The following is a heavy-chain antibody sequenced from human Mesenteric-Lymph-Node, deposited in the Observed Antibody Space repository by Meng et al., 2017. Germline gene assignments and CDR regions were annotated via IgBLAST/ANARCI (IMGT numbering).Heavy chain of an antibody. J-gene: IGHJ6*02. V-gene: IGHV1-8*01. CDR1: GYTFTSYD. CDR3: ARGAYGGNSPNYYYYYGMDV. Sequence: ASVKVSCKASGYTFTSYDINWVRQATGQGLEWMGWMNPNSGNTGYAQKFQGRVTMTRNTSISTAYMELSSLRSEDTAVYYCARGAYGGNSPNYYYYYGMDVWGQGTTVTVSS. D-gene: IGHD4-23*01. CDR2: MNPNSGNT.